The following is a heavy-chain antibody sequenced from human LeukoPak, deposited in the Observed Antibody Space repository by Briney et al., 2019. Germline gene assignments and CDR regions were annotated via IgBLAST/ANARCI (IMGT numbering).Heavy chain of an antibody. J-gene: IGHJ4*02. D-gene: IGHD2-15*01. Sequence: GGSLRLSCTASGFTFGDYAMSWFRQAPGKGLEWVAFIRSKAYGATTEYAVSVKGRFTISRDDSKSIAYLQMNSLTTEDTGVYYCTRGKGDQGWYWGQGTLVTVSS. CDR1: GFTFGDYA. V-gene: IGHV3-49*03. CDR2: IRSKAYGATT. CDR3: TRGKGDQGWY.